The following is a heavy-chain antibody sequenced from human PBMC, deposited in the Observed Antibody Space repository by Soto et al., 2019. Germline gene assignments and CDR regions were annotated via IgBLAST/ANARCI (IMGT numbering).Heavy chain of an antibody. V-gene: IGHV4-59*01. D-gene: IGHD2-2*01. Sequence: PSETLSLTCTVSGGSISSYYWSWIRQPPGKGLEWIGNIYYSGSTNYHPSLKSRVTISVDTSKNQFSLKLSSVSAADTAVYYCARAERYCSSTSCSHFHKYYYYYYMDVWGKGTTVTVSS. CDR1: GGSISSYY. J-gene: IGHJ6*03. CDR2: IYYSGST. CDR3: ARAERYCSSTSCSHFHKYYYYYYMDV.